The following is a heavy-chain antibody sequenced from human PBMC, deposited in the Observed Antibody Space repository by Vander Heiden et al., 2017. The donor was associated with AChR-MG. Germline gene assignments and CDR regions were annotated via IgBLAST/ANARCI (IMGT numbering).Heavy chain of an antibody. CDR2: IWYDGSNK. J-gene: IGHJ3*02. CDR1: GFTFGSYG. D-gene: IGHD3-3*01. V-gene: IGHV3-33*01. Sequence: QVQLVESGGGVVQPGRSLRLACAAPGFTFGSYGMHWVRQAPGKGLEWVAVIWYDGSNKYYADSVKGRFTISRDNSKNTLYLQMNSLRAEDTAVYYCARGRWRNKNDAFDIWGQGTMVTVSS. CDR3: ARGRWRNKNDAFDI.